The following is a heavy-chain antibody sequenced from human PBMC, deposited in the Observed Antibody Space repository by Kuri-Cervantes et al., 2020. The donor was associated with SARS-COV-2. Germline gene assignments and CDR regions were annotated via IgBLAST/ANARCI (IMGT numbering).Heavy chain of an antibody. CDR1: GGTFSTYS. Sequence: SVKVSCKASGGTFSTYSISWVRQAPGQGLEWMGGITPIFGTANYAQNFQGRVTITADESTSTAYMELSGLRSDDTAVYYCARDAIAARPVDAFDIWGQGTMVTVSS. V-gene: IGHV1-69*13. D-gene: IGHD6-6*01. CDR2: ITPIFGTA. J-gene: IGHJ3*02. CDR3: ARDAIAARPVDAFDI.